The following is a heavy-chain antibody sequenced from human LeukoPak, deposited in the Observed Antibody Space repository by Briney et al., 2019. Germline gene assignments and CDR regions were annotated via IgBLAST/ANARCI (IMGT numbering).Heavy chain of an antibody. CDR2: IYTSGST. CDR3: ARGPVVGIWSDP. Sequence: SETLSLTCPVSGGSFDSKYWSWIRQPPGKGLEWIGYIYTSGSTNFNPSLRSRVTISVDTSKNQFSLKLSSVTAADTAVYYCARGPVVGIWSDPWGQGTLVTVSS. D-gene: IGHD3-22*01. J-gene: IGHJ5*02. CDR1: GGSFDSKY. V-gene: IGHV4-4*09.